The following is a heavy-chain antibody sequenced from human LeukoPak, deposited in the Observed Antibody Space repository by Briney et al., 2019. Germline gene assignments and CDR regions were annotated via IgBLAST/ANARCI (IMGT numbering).Heavy chain of an antibody. Sequence: PSGTLSLTCAVSGGSISSSNWWSWVRPPPGKGLEWIGEIYHSGSTNYNPSLKSRVTISVDKSKNQFSLKLSSVTAADTAVYYCARVARWELPSEAFDIWGQGTMVTVSS. D-gene: IGHD1-26*01. CDR2: IYHSGST. CDR1: GGSISSSNW. CDR3: ARVARWELPSEAFDI. J-gene: IGHJ3*02. V-gene: IGHV4-4*02.